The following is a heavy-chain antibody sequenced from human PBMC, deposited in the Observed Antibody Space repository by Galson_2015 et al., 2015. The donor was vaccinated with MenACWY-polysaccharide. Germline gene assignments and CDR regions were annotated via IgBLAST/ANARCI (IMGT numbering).Heavy chain of an antibody. CDR3: TTAGLWRHRGFGY. D-gene: IGHD3-16*01. Sequence: IKSKTDGGTTDYAAPVKGRFTISRDDSKNTLYLQMNSLKTEDTAVYYCTTAGLWRHRGFGYWGQGTLVTVSS. CDR2: IKSKTDGGTT. J-gene: IGHJ4*02. V-gene: IGHV3-15*01.